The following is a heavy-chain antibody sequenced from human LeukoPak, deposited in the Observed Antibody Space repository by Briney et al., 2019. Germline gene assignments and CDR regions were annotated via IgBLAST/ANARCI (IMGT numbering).Heavy chain of an antibody. D-gene: IGHD4-17*01. J-gene: IGHJ2*01. Sequence: SETLSLTCAVYGGSFSGYYWSWIRQPPGKGLEWIGEINHSGSTNYNPSLKSRVTISVDTSKNQFSLKLSSVTAADTAVYYCARRGDPTVTTYNWYFDLWGRGTLVTVSS. CDR1: GGSFSGYY. V-gene: IGHV4-34*01. CDR2: INHSGST. CDR3: ARRGDPTVTTYNWYFDL.